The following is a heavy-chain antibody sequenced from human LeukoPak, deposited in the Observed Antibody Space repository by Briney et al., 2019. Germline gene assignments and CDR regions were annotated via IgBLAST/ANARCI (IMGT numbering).Heavy chain of an antibody. CDR1: GGTFSSYA. CDR3: AIRGSYYLPPFDY. V-gene: IGHV1-69*05. D-gene: IGHD1-26*01. Sequence: GASVKVSCKASGGTFSSYAISWVREAPGQGLEWMGGIIPIFGTANYAQKCQGRVTITTDESTSTAYMELSSLRSEDTALYYCAIRGSYYLPPFDYWGQGTLVTVSS. CDR2: IIPIFGTA. J-gene: IGHJ4*02.